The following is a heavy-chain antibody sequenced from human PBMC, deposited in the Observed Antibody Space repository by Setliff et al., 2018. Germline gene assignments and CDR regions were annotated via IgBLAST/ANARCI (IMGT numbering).Heavy chain of an antibody. V-gene: IGHV3-7*01. CDR3: AREKHYDSSGYYYAFDI. CDR1: GFTISNYW. D-gene: IGHD3-22*01. CDR2: IKQDGSEK. J-gene: IGHJ3*02. Sequence: LRLSCAASGFTISNYWMSWVRQAPGKGLEWVANIKQDGSEKYYVDSVKGRFTISRDNAKNSLYLQMNSLRAEDTAVYYCAREKHYDSSGYYYAFDIWGQGTKVTVSS.